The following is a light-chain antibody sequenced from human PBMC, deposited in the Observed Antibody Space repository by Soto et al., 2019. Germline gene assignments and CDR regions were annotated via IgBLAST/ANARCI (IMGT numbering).Light chain of an antibody. CDR3: QQRNSYPIT. J-gene: IGKJ5*01. V-gene: IGKV1-12*01. CDR1: QAIDSW. Sequence: DIQMTQSPSSVAACLGDRVAVTCRASQAIDSWLAWYQQKPGEAPKLLIFTGSLLHSGVPPRFSGSGSGTDFTLTISSLQPEDFATYYCQQRNSYPITFGQGTRLEIK. CDR2: TGS.